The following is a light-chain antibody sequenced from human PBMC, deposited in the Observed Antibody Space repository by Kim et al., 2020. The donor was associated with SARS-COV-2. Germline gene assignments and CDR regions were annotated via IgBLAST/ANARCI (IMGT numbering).Light chain of an antibody. J-gene: IGLJ2*01. CDR2: RNN. CDR3: AAWDDSLSGVV. Sequence: QLVLTQPPSASGTPGQRVTISCSGSSSNIGSNYVYWYQRLPGTAPKLLIYRNNQRPSGVPDRFSGSKSGTSASLAISGLRSEDEADYYCAAWDDSLSGVVFGGGTQLTVL. CDR1: SSNIGSNY. V-gene: IGLV1-47*01.